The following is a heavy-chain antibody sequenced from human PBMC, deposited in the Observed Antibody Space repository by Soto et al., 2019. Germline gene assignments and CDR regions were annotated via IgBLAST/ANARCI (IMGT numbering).Heavy chain of an antibody. Sequence: LRLSCAASGFTFSSYGMHWVRQAPGKGLEWVAVIWYDGSNKYYADSVKGRFTISRDNSKNTLYLQMNSLRAEDTAVYYCARDRLLDGMDVWGQGTTVTVSS. V-gene: IGHV3-33*01. CDR2: IWYDGSNK. J-gene: IGHJ6*02. CDR3: ARDRLLDGMDV. CDR1: GFTFSSYG.